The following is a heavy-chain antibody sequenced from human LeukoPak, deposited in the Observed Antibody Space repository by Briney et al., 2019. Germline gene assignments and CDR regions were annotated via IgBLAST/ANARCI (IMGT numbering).Heavy chain of an antibody. CDR3: ARDRYYDILTVYNWFDP. CDR2: ISAYNGNT. V-gene: IGHV1-18*04. CDR1: GYIFTSYG. J-gene: IGHJ5*02. D-gene: IGHD3-9*01. Sequence: GASVKVSCKASGYIFTSYGISWVRQAPGQGLEWMGWISAYNGNTDYAQKLQGRVTMTTDTSTSTAYMELRSLRSDDTAVYYCARDRYYDILTVYNWFDPWGQGTLVTVSS.